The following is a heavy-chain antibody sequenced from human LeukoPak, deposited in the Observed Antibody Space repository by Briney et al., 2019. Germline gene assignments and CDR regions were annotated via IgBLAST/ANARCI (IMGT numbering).Heavy chain of an antibody. CDR2: ISSSSSAI. CDR3: ARERRDYYDGSGYYGAIDY. J-gene: IGHJ4*02. Sequence: GGSLRLSCSASGITFSIYSMNWVRQAPGKGLERVSYISSSSSAIYYADSVKGRFTISRDNAKNSLSLQMNSLRAEDTAVYYCARERRDYYDGSGYYGAIDYWGQGTLVTVSS. D-gene: IGHD3-22*01. CDR1: GITFSIYS. V-gene: IGHV3-48*04.